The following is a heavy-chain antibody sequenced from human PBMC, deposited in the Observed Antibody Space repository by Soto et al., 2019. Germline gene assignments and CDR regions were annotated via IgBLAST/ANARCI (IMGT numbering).Heavy chain of an antibody. Sequence: SETLSLTCTVSGGSISSGGYYWSWLRQHPGEGLEWIGYIYYSGSTNYNPSLKSRVTISVDTSKNQFSLKLSSVTAADTAVYYCARQIVDYYFMDVWGKGTTVTVSS. D-gene: IGHD3-22*01. CDR1: GGSISSGGYY. V-gene: IGHV4-61*08. CDR3: ARQIVDYYFMDV. CDR2: IYYSGST. J-gene: IGHJ6*03.